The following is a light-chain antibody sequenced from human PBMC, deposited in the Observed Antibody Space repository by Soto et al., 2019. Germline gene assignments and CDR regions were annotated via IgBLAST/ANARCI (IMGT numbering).Light chain of an antibody. V-gene: IGKV3-20*01. J-gene: IGKJ1*01. CDR1: QSVSSNY. Sequence: EIVLTQSPGTLSLSPGERATLSCRASQSVSSNYLAWYQQKPGQAPRLLIYGASSRATGIPDRFSGSGSGTDFTLTISRLEPEDFAVYYCQQYISSPRTFGQGTKVE. CDR3: QQYISSPRT. CDR2: GAS.